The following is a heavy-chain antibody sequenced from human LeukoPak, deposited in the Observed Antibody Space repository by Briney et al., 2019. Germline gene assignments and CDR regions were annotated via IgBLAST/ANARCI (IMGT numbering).Heavy chain of an antibody. CDR2: IYHTGST. V-gene: IGHV4-39*01. J-gene: IGHJ4*02. CDR3: ILGGKLDY. CDR1: GRSISSSNYY. Sequence: PSETLSLTCTVSGRSISSSNYYRGWIRQPPGKGLEWIGGIYHTGSTHYNPSLKSRVTISVDTHKNQLSLRLSSVTAADTALYYCILGGKLDYWGQGILVTVSS. D-gene: IGHD3-10*01.